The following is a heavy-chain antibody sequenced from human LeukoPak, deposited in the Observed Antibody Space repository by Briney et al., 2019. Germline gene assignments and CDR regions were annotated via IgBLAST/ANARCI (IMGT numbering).Heavy chain of an antibody. CDR1: GGSISSYY. V-gene: IGHV4-4*09. CDR3: ARRVGATRPGAFDI. J-gene: IGHJ3*02. Sequence: SETLSLTCTVSGGSISSYYWIWIRQPPGKGLEWIGYIYTSGSTNYNPSLKSRVTISVDTSKNQFSLKLSSVTAADTAVYYCARRVGATRPGAFDIWGQGTMVTVSS. D-gene: IGHD1-26*01. CDR2: IYTSGST.